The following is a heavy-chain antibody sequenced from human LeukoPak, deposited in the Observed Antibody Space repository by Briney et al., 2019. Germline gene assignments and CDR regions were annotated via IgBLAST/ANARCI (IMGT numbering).Heavy chain of an antibody. CDR2: IYTDGNT. V-gene: IGHV3-66*01. CDR3: ARDQTVAGD. D-gene: IGHD6-19*01. J-gene: IGHJ4*02. CDR1: GFTVSSNY. Sequence: PGGSLRLSCAASGFTVSSNYMSWVRQAPGKGLEWVSVIYTDGNTYYADSVKGRFTISRDNSKTTVYLQMNSLRAEDTAVYHCARDQTVAGDWGQGTLVTVSS.